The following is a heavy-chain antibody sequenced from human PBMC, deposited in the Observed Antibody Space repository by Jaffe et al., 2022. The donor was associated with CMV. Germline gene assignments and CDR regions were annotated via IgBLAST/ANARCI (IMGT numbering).Heavy chain of an antibody. V-gene: IGHV3-23*04. Sequence: EVQLVDSGGGLVQPGGSLRLSCAASGFTFSNYAMSWVRQAPGKGLEWVSLISGSGSNIYYADSVKGRFTISRDNSKNTLHLQMNSLRAEDTAVYYCAKGERFDPWGQGTLVTVSS. CDR3: AKGERFDP. J-gene: IGHJ5*02. CDR2: ISGSGSNI. CDR1: GFTFSNYA.